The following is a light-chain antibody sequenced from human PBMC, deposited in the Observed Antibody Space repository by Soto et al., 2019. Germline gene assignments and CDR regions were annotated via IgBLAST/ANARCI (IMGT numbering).Light chain of an antibody. J-gene: IGLJ2*01. V-gene: IGLV2-14*01. CDR3: SSYASSSTLV. CDR1: SSDVGGYDY. CDR2: DVS. Sequence: SALTQPASVSGSPGQSITISCTGTSSDVGGYDYVSWYQQHPGKVPKLMIYDVSSRPSGVSNRFSGSKSGNTASLTISGLQAEDEADYYCSSYASSSTLVFGGGTKVTVL.